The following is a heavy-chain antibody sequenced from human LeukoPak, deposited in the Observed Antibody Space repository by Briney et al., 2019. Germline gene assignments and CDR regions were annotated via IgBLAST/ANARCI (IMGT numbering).Heavy chain of an antibody. Sequence: GGSLRLSCAASGFTVSSNYMSWVRLAPGKGLEWVSVIYSGGSTYSADSVRGRFTISRDNSKNTLYLQMNSLRAEDTAVYYCAREGSGGSCYSWGQGTLVTVSS. CDR2: IYSGGST. CDR1: GFTVSSNY. V-gene: IGHV3-53*01. CDR3: AREGSGGSCYS. J-gene: IGHJ4*02. D-gene: IGHD2-15*01.